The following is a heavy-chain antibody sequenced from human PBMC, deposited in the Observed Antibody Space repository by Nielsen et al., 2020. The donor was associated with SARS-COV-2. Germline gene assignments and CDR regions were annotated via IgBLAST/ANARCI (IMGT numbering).Heavy chain of an antibody. J-gene: IGHJ5*02. CDR1: GGTFSSYA. V-gene: IGHV1-69*05. Sequence: SVKVSCKASGGTFSSYAISWVRQAPGQGLEWMGGIIPIFGTANYAQKLQGRVTMTTDTSTSTAYMELRSLTSDDTAVYYCARANNRFWPWAWFDPWGQGTLVTVSS. CDR3: ARANNRFWPWAWFDP. D-gene: IGHD1-14*01. CDR2: IIPIFGTA.